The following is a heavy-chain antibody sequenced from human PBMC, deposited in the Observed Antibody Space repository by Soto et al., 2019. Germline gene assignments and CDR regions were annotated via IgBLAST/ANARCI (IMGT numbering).Heavy chain of an antibody. CDR3: AIVATHSHNWIDP. D-gene: IGHD3-3*02. J-gene: IGHJ5*02. Sequence: EVQLVESGGGLVQPGGSLRLSCAASGFTFSTYWMHWVRQAPGKGLVWVSRINADGSTTTYADSVKGRFTISRDNAKNTLYLQMNSLRPEDTAVYFCAIVATHSHNWIDPWGQGTLVTISS. V-gene: IGHV3-74*01. CDR2: INADGSTT. CDR1: GFTFSTYW.